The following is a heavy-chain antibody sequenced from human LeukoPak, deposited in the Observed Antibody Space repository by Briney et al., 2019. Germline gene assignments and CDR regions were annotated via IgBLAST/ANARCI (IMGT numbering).Heavy chain of an antibody. CDR3: ARHSGSYYYYYMDV. CDR2: INTNTGNP. V-gene: IGHV7-4-1*02. J-gene: IGHJ6*03. CDR1: GYTFTSYA. Sequence: ASVKVSCKASGYTFTSYAMHWVRQAPGQGLEWMGWINTNTGNPTYAQGFTGRFVFSLDTSVSTAYLQISSLKAEDTAVYYCARHSGSYYYYYMDVWGKGTTVTVSS. D-gene: IGHD1-26*01.